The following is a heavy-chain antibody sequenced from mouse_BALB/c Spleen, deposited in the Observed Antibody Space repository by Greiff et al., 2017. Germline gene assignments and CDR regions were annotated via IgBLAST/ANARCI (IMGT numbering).Heavy chain of an antibody. D-gene: IGHD1-1*01. CDR1: GYTFTSYY. V-gene: IGHV1S81*02. Sequence: QVQLQQSGAELVKPGASVKLSCKASGYTFTSYYMYWVKQRPGQGLEWIGEINPSNGGTNFNEKFKSKATLTVDKSSSTAYMQLSSLTSEDSAVYYCTRKGFFYYGSSTFDYWGQGTTLTVSS. CDR2: INPSNGGT. J-gene: IGHJ2*01. CDR3: TRKGFFYYGSSTFDY.